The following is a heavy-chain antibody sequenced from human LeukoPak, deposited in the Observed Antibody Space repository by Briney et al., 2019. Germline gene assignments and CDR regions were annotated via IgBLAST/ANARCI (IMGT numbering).Heavy chain of an antibody. CDR2: ISAYNGNT. J-gene: IGHJ4*02. V-gene: IGHV1-18*01. CDR3: ARDIPFYYDSSGYHGFQANDY. Sequence: ASVKVSCKASGYTFTSYGISWVRQAPGQGLEWMGWISAYNGNTNYAQKLQGRVTMTTDTSTSTAYMELRSPRSDDTAVYYCARDIPFYYDSSGYHGFQANDYWGQGTLVTVSS. CDR1: GYTFTSYG. D-gene: IGHD3-22*01.